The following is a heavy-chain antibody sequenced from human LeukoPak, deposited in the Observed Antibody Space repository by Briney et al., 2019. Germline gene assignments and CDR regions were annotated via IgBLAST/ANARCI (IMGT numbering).Heavy chain of an antibody. J-gene: IGHJ4*02. CDR2: INHSGST. V-gene: IGHV4-34*01. CDR3: ARGRRWLRNSYYFDY. CDR1: GGSFSGYY. D-gene: IGHD5-24*01. Sequence: SETLSLTCAVYGGSFSGYYWSWIRQPPGKGLEWIGEINHSGSTNYNPSLKSRVTISVDTSKNQLSLKLSSVTAADTAVYYCARGRRWLRNSYYFDYWGQGTLVTVSS.